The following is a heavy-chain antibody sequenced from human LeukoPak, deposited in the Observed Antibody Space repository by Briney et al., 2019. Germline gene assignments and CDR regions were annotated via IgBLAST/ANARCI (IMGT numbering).Heavy chain of an antibody. CDR1: GGSISSYY. CDR3: ARDATYYYGSGSYSTFDY. V-gene: IGHV4-59*01. D-gene: IGHD3-10*01. CDR2: IYYSGGT. Sequence: SETLSLTCTVSGGSISSYYWSWIRQPPGKGLEWIGYIYYSGGTNYNPSLKSRVTISVDTSKNQFSLKLSSVTAADTAVYYCARDATYYYGSGSYSTFDYWGQGTLVTVSS. J-gene: IGHJ4*02.